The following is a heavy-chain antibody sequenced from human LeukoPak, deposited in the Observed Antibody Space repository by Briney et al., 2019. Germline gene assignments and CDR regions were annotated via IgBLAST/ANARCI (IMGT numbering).Heavy chain of an antibody. V-gene: IGHV4-59*08. D-gene: IGHD3-16*02. Sequence: SETLSLTCTVSGGSIGTYYWSWVRQSPGKGLEWIGYIYVTGNRYNPYLQSRVTISVDTSRDQFFLKMSSVTAADAAVYYCAKHIGGGIEDMDVWGKGTKVTVSS. CDR3: AKHIGGGIEDMDV. CDR2: IYVTGN. CDR1: GGSIGTYY. J-gene: IGHJ6*03.